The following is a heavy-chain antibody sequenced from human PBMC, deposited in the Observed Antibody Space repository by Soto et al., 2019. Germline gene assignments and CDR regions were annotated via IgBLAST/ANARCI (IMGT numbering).Heavy chain of an antibody. CDR1: GYSFTSYW. J-gene: IGHJ5*02. CDR2: IYPGDSDT. D-gene: IGHD2-15*01. Sequence: GESLKISCKGSGYSFTSYWIGWVRQMPGKGLEWMGIIYPGDSDTRYSPSFQGQVTISADKSISTAYLQWSSLKASDTAMYYCAREGGYCSGGSCSNWFDPWGQGTLVTVSS. CDR3: AREGGYCSGGSCSNWFDP. V-gene: IGHV5-51*01.